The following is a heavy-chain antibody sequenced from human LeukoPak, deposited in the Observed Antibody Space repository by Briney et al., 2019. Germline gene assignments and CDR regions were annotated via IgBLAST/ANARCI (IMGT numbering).Heavy chain of an antibody. CDR1: GFTFSSYA. J-gene: IGHJ4*02. CDR3: ANSPRGYSYGNRQFYY. D-gene: IGHD5-18*01. V-gene: IGHV3-23*01. Sequence: GGSLRLSCAASGFTFSSYAMSWVRQAPGKGLEWVSAMSGSGGSTYYADSVKGRFTISRDNSKNTLYLQMNSLRAEDTAVYYCANSPRGYSYGNRQFYYRGKGTLVTVSS. CDR2: MSGSGGST.